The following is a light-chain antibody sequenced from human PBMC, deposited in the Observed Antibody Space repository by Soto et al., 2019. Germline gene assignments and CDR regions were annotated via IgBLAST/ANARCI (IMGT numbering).Light chain of an antibody. CDR1: SSNIGSNT. CDR3: AAWDDSPGRV. Sequence: QLVLTQPPSASGTPGQRVTISCSGSSSNIGSNTVNWYQQLPGTAPKLLIYTNNQRPSGVPVRFSGSKSGTSASLTISGLQSEDEADYYCAAWDDSPGRVFGGGTKVTVL. CDR2: TNN. J-gene: IGLJ3*02. V-gene: IGLV1-44*01.